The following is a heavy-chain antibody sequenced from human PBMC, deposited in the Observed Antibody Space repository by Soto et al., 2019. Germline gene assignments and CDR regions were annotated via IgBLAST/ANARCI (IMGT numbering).Heavy chain of an antibody. V-gene: IGHV4-59*08. CDR3: ARRYGYSFDY. CDR1: GFSISSYY. CDR2: IYYSGST. D-gene: IGHD1-20*01. Sequence: PSETLSLTCPFSGFSISSYYWSWIRQPPGKGLEWIGYIYYSGSTNYNPSLKSRVTISVDTSKNQFSLKLSSVTAADTAVYYCARRYGYSFDYWGQGTLVTVSS. J-gene: IGHJ4*02.